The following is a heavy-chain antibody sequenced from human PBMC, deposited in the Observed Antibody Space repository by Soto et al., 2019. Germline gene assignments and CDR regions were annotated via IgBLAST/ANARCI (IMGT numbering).Heavy chain of an antibody. D-gene: IGHD3-3*01. J-gene: IGHJ4*02. CDR3: AISLEWLSGFDY. V-gene: IGHV4-30-2*01. CDR1: GGSISSGCCS. CDR2: IYHSGST. Sequence: PSETLSLTCAVSGGSISSGCCSWSWIRQPPGKGLEWIGYIYHSGSTYYNPSLKSRVTISVDRSKNQFSLKLSSVTAADTAVYYCAISLEWLSGFDYWGQGTLVTVSS.